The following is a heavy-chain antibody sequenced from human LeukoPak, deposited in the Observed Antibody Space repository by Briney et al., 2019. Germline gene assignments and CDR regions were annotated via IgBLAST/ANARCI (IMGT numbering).Heavy chain of an antibody. CDR1: GGSFSGYY. Sequence: SETLSLTCAVYGGSFSGYYWSWIRQPPGKGLEWIGEINHSGSTNYNPSLKSRVTISVDTSKNQFSLKLSSMTAADTAVYYCARGLGGDYWGQGTLVTVSS. J-gene: IGHJ4*02. CDR2: INHSGST. V-gene: IGHV4-34*01. CDR3: ARGLGGDY.